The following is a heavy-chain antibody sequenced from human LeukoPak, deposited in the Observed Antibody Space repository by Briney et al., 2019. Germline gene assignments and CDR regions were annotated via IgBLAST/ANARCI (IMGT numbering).Heavy chain of an antibody. D-gene: IGHD2-2*01. J-gene: IGHJ5*02. CDR3: ARQDIVVVPAAIEDNWFDP. Sequence: SETLLLTCAVSGYSISSCYYWGWIRQPPGKGLEWIGSIYHSGSTYYNPSLNSRVTISVDTYKIQFSLKLSSVTAADTAVYYCARQDIVVVPAAIEDNWFDPWGQGTLVTVSS. V-gene: IGHV4-38-2*01. CDR1: GYSISSCYY. CDR2: IYHSGST.